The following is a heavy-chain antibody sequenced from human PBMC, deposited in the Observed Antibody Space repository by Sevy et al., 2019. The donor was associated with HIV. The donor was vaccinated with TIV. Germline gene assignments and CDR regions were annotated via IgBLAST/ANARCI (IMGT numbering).Heavy chain of an antibody. Sequence: SETLSLTCTVSGGSISSYYWSWIRQPPGKGLEWIGYIYYSGSTNYNPSLKSRVTISVDTSKNQFSLKLSSVTAADTAVYYCAGHRTWDTFDIWGQWTMVTVSS. J-gene: IGHJ3*02. CDR1: GGSISSYY. V-gene: IGHV4-59*08. CDR3: AGHRTWDTFDI. CDR2: IYYSGST.